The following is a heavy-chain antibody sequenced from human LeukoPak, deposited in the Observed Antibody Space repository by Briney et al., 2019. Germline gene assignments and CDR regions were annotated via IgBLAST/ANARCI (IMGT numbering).Heavy chain of an antibody. V-gene: IGHV3-21*05. CDR3: ARDKAPFQLDY. Sequence: GGSLRLSCAASGFTFSSYSMNWVRQAPGKGREWGSYISSSNSDIYYADSVKGRFTISRDNAKNSLYLHMNRLRDEDTAVYYSARDKAPFQLDYWGQGTLVTVSS. CDR2: ISSSNSDI. J-gene: IGHJ4*02. CDR1: GFTFSSYS.